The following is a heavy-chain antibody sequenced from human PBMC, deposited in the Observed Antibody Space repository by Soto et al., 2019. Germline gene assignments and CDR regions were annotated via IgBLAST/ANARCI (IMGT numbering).Heavy chain of an antibody. Sequence: PSETLSLTCAVYGGSFSAYYWSWIRQPPGKGLEWIGEINHSGGTSYNPSLKSRVTISVDTSKSQFSLNLTSVTAADTAVYYCARIVVTPYYFDYWGQGTLVTVSS. V-gene: IGHV4-34*01. J-gene: IGHJ4*02. CDR1: GGSFSAYY. CDR2: INHSGGT. D-gene: IGHD3-22*01. CDR3: ARIVVTPYYFDY.